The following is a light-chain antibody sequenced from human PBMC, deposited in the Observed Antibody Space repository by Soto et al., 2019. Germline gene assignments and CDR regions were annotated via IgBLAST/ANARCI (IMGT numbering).Light chain of an antibody. CDR1: QSVSRK. J-gene: IGKJ2*01. V-gene: IGKV3-15*01. CDR3: QQYDTAPYT. CDR2: GAS. Sequence: ILRPQSPATLSVSPGERATLSCMASQSVSRKLAWYQQTRGQAPRLLIYGASTRATGVPARFSGSGSGTEFTLAIRNLQSEDFAVYHCQQYDTAPYTFGQGTKVDI.